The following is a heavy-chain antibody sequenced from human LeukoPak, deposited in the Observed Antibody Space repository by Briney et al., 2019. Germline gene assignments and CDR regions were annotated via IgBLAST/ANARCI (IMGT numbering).Heavy chain of an antibody. J-gene: IGHJ3*02. CDR1: GFTFSDYY. CDR3: ARASSGWANNAFDI. V-gene: IGHV3-11*04. CDR2: ISSSGTTI. Sequence: GGSLRPSCAASGFTFSDYYMTWIRQAPGKGLEWVSYISSSGTTIYYADSVKGRFTSSRDNAKKSLYLQMNSLRAEDTAVYYCARASSGWANNAFDIWGQGTMVTVSS. D-gene: IGHD6-19*01.